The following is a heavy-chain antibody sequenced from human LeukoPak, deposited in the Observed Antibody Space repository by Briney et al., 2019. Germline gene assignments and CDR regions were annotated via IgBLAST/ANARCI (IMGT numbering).Heavy chain of an antibody. J-gene: IGHJ4*02. V-gene: IGHV3-33*08. CDR2: IWYDGSNK. D-gene: IGHD6-13*01. CDR3: ARGGRFLAAAGTGPDY. Sequence: PGRSLRLSCAASGFTFSSYGMHWVRQAPGKGLEWVATIWYDGSNKYYADSVKGRFTISRDNSKNTLYLQMNSLRAEDTAVYYCARGGRFLAAAGTGPDYWGQGTLVTVSS. CDR1: GFTFSSYG.